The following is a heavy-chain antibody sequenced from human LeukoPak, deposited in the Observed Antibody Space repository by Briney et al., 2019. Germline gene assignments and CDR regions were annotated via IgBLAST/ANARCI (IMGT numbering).Heavy chain of an antibody. V-gene: IGHV4-59*01. CDR3: SRGGSAYGLDS. CDR2: IYYSGST. J-gene: IGHJ4*02. CDR1: GSSISPYY. D-gene: IGHD3-10*01. Sequence: PSETLSLTCTVSGSSISPYYWSWIRQPPGKGLEWIGNIYYSGSTNYNPSLKSRVTISVDASKNQFSLKVTSVTAADTAIYYCSRGGSAYGLDSWGQGTLLTVSS.